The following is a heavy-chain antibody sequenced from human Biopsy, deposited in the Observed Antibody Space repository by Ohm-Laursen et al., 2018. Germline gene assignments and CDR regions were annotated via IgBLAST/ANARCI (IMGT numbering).Heavy chain of an antibody. CDR1: GYTFTSYG. V-gene: IGHV1-18*01. Sequence: GASVKVSCKASGYTFTSYGISWVRQAPGQGLECMGWINTYNGNTNYAQNLQGRVTMTTDTSTSTAYMELRSLRSDDTAVYYCARERGGYKRTDYWGQGTLVTVSS. D-gene: IGHD5-24*01. J-gene: IGHJ4*02. CDR2: INTYNGNT. CDR3: ARERGGYKRTDY.